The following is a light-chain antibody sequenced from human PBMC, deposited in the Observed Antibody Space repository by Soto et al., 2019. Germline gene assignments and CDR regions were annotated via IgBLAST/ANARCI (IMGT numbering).Light chain of an antibody. Sequence: DIQMTQSPSSVSASVGARVTITCRASQRLSSRLAWYQQQPRKAPKLLIYAAASLERGVRSRFSGSGSGTDFILTISSLQPEDFATYYCQQAYSSPVTFGQGTRLE. V-gene: IGKV1-12*01. CDR3: QQAYSSPVT. CDR1: QRLSSR. J-gene: IGKJ5*01. CDR2: AAA.